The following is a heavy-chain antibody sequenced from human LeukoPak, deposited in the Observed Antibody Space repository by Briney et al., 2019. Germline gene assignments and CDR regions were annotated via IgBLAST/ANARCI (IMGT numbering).Heavy chain of an antibody. J-gene: IGHJ4*02. Sequence: VASVKVSCKASGYTFTGYYMHWVRQAPGQGLEWMGWISAYNGNTNYAQKLQGRVTMTTDTSTSTAYMELRSLRSDDTAVYYCAALYYYDSSGYYDGYWGQGTLVTVSS. V-gene: IGHV1-18*04. D-gene: IGHD3-22*01. CDR3: AALYYYDSSGYYDGY. CDR1: GYTFTGYY. CDR2: ISAYNGNT.